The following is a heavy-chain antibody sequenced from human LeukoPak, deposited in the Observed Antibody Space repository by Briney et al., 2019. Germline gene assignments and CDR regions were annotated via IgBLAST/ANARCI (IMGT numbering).Heavy chain of an antibody. CDR1: GGTFSSYA. V-gene: IGHV1-69*13. CDR2: IIPIFGTA. CDR3: ARARGYCSGGSCYDY. Sequence: GASVKVSCKASGGTFSSYAISWVRQAPGQGLEWKGGIIPIFGTANYAQKFQGRVTITADESTSTAYMELSSLRSEDTAVYYCARARGYCSGGSCYDYWGQGTLVTVSS. D-gene: IGHD2-15*01. J-gene: IGHJ4*02.